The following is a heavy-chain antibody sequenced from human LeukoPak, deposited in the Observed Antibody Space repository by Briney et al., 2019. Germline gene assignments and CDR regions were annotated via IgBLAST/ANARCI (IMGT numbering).Heavy chain of an antibody. CDR3: ARDAEGVWQFDY. V-gene: IGHV6-1*01. D-gene: IGHD1-14*01. Sequence: SQTLSLTCAISGDSVSSNIAAWNWIRQSPSRGLEWLGRTYYRSKWYNDYAVSVKSRITINPDTSKNQFPLQLNSVTPEDTAIYYCARDAEGVWQFDYWGQGTLVAVSS. J-gene: IGHJ4*02. CDR2: TYYRSKWYN. CDR1: GDSVSSNIAA.